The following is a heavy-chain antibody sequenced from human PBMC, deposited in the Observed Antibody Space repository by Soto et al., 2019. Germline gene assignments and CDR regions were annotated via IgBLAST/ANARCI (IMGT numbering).Heavy chain of an antibody. CDR3: ARGRYGDY. V-gene: IGHV1-18*01. D-gene: IGHD1-1*01. Sequence: QVHLVQSGAEVKKPGASVKVSCQGSGYAFTTYGITWVRQAPGQGLEWMGWISAHNGNTNYAQKPQGRVTVTRDTSTSTAYMELRSLRYDDTAVYYCARGRYGDYWGQGARVTVYS. CDR1: GYAFTTYG. J-gene: IGHJ4*02. CDR2: ISAHNGNT.